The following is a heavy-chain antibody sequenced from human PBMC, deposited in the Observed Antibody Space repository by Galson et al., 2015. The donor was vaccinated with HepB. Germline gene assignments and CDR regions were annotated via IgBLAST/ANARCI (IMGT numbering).Heavy chain of an antibody. CDR2: ISAYNGNT. CDR3: ARDNVGRFGELLLDY. CDR1: GYTFTSYG. D-gene: IGHD3-10*01. V-gene: IGHV1-18*04. Sequence: QSGAEVKKPGESLRISCKASGYTFTSYGISWVRQAPGQGLEWMGWISAYNGNTNYAQKLQGRVTMTTDTSASTAYMELRSLRSDDTAVYYCARDNVGRFGELLLDYWGQGTLVTVSS. J-gene: IGHJ4*02.